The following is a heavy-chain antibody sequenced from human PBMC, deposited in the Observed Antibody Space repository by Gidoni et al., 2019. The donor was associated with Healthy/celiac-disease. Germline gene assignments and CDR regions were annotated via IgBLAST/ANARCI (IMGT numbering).Heavy chain of an antibody. CDR1: GFTFSSYA. J-gene: IGHJ3*02. D-gene: IGHD5-12*01. CDR3: VKVGMATIRGFGRGAFDI. V-gene: IGHV3-64D*08. CDR2: ISSNGGST. Sequence: EVQLVESGGGLVQPGGSLRLSSSASGFTFSSYAMHWVRQAPGKGLEYVSAISSNGGSTYYADSVKGRFTISRDNSKNTLYLQMSSLRAEDTAVYYCVKVGMATIRGFGRGAFDIWGQGTMVTVSS.